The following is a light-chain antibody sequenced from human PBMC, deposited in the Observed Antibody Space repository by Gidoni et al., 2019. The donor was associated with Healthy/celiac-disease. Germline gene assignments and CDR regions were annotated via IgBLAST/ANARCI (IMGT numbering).Light chain of an antibody. CDR1: QSVRSS. CDR3: QQYNNWPAT. J-gene: IGKJ2*01. CDR2: GAS. Sequence: EIVMSQSPATLSVSPGERATLSCRASQSVRSSLAWYQQKPGQAPRLLIYGASNRATGLPARFSGSGSGTEFTLTISSLQSEDCAVYYCQQYNNWPATFGQGTKLEIK. V-gene: IGKV3-15*01.